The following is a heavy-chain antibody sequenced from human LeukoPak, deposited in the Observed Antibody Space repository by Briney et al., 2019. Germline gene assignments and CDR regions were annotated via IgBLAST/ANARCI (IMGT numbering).Heavy chain of an antibody. D-gene: IGHD5-24*01. J-gene: IGHJ3*02. CDR1: GVSITGYY. CDR2: VYYSRST. Sequence: PSETLSLTCTVSGVSITGYYWSWIRQPPGKGLAWIGYVYYSRSTDNNPSLKSRVTISVDTSKNQFSLKLSSVTAADTAVYYCARGRSGYNSAFDIWGQGTMVTASS. CDR3: ARGRSGYNSAFDI. V-gene: IGHV4-59*01.